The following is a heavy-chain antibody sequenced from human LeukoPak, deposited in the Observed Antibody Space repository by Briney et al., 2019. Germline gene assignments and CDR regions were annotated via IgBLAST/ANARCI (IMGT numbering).Heavy chain of an antibody. V-gene: IGHV3-48*02. D-gene: IGHD3-10*01. J-gene: IGHJ5*02. Sequence: QPGGSLRLSCAASGFTFSSYSMNWVRQAPGKGLEWVSYISSSSSTIYYADSVKGRFTISRDNAKNSLYLQMNGLRDEDTAVYYCARDKYYDSGNWFDPWGQGTLVTVSS. CDR2: ISSSSSTI. CDR1: GFTFSSYS. CDR3: ARDKYYDSGNWFDP.